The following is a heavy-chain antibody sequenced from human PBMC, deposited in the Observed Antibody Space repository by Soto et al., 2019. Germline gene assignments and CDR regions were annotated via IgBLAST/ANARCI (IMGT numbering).Heavy chain of an antibody. D-gene: IGHD3-22*01. CDR1: GDALTELS. V-gene: IGHV1-24*01. CDR3: ATVEYYDSSGYYYYFDY. Sequence: ASATVCCKDSGDALTELSRRWVRQAQGKGLEWMGGFDPEDGETIYAQKFQGRVTMTEDTSTDTAYMELSSLRSEDTAVYYCATVEYYDSSGYYYYFDYWGQGTLVTVSS. J-gene: IGHJ4*02. CDR2: FDPEDGET.